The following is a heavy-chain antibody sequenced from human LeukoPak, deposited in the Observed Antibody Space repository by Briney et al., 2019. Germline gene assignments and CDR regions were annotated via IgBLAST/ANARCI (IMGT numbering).Heavy chain of an antibody. V-gene: IGHV1-2*02. D-gene: IGHD2-8*01. CDR3: ARAEHSCTKGVCYGIDY. CDR2: INCNSGGT. CDR1: GYRLSSYG. Sequence: GASVKVSCKASGYRLSSYGISWVRQAPGQGLEWMGWINCNSGGTKYAQNFQGRVTMTRDMSISTAYMELSMLQSDDTAVYYCARAEHSCTKGVCYGIDYWGQGTLITASS. J-gene: IGHJ4*02.